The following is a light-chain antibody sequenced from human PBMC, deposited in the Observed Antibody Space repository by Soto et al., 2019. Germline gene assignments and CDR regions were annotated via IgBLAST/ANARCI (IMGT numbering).Light chain of an antibody. V-gene: IGKV3-20*01. CDR2: GAS. Sequence: DIVLTQSPGTLSLSPGERATLSCGTSQSLNSDYLAWYQQIPGQAPRVLIYGASTRAPGIPDRLSGSGSGTDFTLTISRLEPEDFAVYYCQQYAASPITFGQGTRLEIK. CDR3: QQYAASPIT. J-gene: IGKJ5*01. CDR1: QSLNSDY.